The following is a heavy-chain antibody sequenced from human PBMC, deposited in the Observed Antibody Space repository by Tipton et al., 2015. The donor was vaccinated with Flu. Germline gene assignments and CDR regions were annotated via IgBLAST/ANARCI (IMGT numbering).Heavy chain of an antibody. Sequence: LRLSCTVSGGSLSSFYWTWIRQPAGKGLEWIGRIYSSGITKYNPSLKSRVTMSIDTSKNQFSLSLSSVTAADTAVYYCARGSGSGTFVIFDYWGQGTLVAASS. J-gene: IGHJ4*02. CDR3: ARGSGSGTFVIFDY. V-gene: IGHV4-4*07. D-gene: IGHD3-10*01. CDR1: GGSLSSFY. CDR2: IYSSGIT.